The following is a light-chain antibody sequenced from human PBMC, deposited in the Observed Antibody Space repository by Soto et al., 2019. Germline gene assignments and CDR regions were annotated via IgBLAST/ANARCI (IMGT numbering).Light chain of an antibody. CDR1: QRVLFASKNY. V-gene: IGKV4-1*01. Sequence: DIVMTQCPDCLAVSLGERASINCKSSQRVLFASKNYLAWYQQKPGQAPRLLIYWASTRESGVPDRFSGSGSGTDFTLIISSLQAEDVAVYFCQQYHSPPLTFGQGTKVDIK. CDR3: QQYHSPPLT. CDR2: WAS. J-gene: IGKJ1*01.